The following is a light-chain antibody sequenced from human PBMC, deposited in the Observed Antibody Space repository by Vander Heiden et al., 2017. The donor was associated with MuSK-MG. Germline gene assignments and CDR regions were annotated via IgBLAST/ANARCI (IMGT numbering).Light chain of an antibody. CDR3: SSFVAANNLI. J-gene: IGLJ2*01. V-gene: IGLV2-8*01. CDR1: STDVGSYNF. Sequence: QSALTQPPSASGSPGQSVTISCTGTSTDVGSYNFVSWYQQRPGKAPKLMIYEVNKRPSGVPDRFSGSKSGNTASLTVSGLQAEDEADDYCSSFVAANNLIFGGGTKLTVL. CDR2: EVN.